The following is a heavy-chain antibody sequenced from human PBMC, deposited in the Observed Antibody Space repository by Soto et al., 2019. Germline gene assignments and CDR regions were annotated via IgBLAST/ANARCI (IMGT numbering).Heavy chain of an antibody. Sequence: GESLKISCKTSVYTFSGHGISWVGQVPGKGLQWMGNIDPSDSYINYNPAFRGHVTFSVDKSSSTAYLHWRSLGPSDTAIYYCARHGAAIWLGYWGQGTLVTVSS. CDR1: VYTFSGHG. CDR2: IDPSDSYI. CDR3: ARHGAAIWLGY. V-gene: IGHV5-10-1*01. J-gene: IGHJ4*02. D-gene: IGHD6-19*01.